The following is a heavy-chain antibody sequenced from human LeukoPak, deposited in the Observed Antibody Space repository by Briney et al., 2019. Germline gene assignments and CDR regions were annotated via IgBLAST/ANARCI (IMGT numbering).Heavy chain of an antibody. CDR2: ISSSSSYT. CDR3: ARESESSGFDY. J-gene: IGHJ4*02. Sequence: GGSLRLSCAASGFTFSDYYMSWIRQAPGKGLEWVSYISSSSSYTNYADSVKGRFTISRDNAKNSLYLQMNSLRAEDTAAYYCARESESSGFDYWGQGTLVTVSS. V-gene: IGHV3-11*06. D-gene: IGHD6-19*01. CDR1: GFTFSDYY.